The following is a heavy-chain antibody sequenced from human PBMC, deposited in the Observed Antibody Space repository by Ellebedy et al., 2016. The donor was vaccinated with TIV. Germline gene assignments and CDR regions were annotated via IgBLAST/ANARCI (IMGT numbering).Heavy chain of an antibody. CDR3: ARAGSIGTVDY. J-gene: IGHJ4*02. CDR1: GFPFRDYW. Sequence: GESLKISCAASGFPFRDYWMSWVRQAPGKGLEWVANINQDGSETYYVDSVGGRFTISRDNGKDSLYLQMNSLRAEDTSTYYCARAGSIGTVDYWGQGTLVTVSS. V-gene: IGHV3-7*04. CDR2: INQDGSET. D-gene: IGHD1-26*01.